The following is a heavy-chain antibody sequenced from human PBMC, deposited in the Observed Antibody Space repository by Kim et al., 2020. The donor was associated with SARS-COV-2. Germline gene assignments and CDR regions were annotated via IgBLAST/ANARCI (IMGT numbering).Heavy chain of an antibody. CDR3: ARLLRNGDYEDY. V-gene: IGHV4-39*01. D-gene: IGHD4-17*01. CDR1: GGSISSSSYY. J-gene: IGHJ4*02. Sequence: SETLSLTCTVSGGSISSSSYYWGWICQPPGKGLEWIGSIYYSGSTYYNPSLKSRVTISVDTSKNQFSLKLSSVTAADTAVYYCARLLRNGDYEDYWGQGTLVTVSS. CDR2: IYYSGST.